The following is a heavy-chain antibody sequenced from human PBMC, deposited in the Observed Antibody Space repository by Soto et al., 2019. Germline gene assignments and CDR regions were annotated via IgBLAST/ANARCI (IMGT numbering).Heavy chain of an antibody. V-gene: IGHV3-30*18. CDR3: AKDQASGQGSFDS. J-gene: IGHJ4*02. Sequence: LRLSCAASGFTFNIYGMQWIRQAPDKGLEWVALISYDGSNQYYADSVKGRFTISRDNSKNTLFLQMNSLRADDTAVYYCAKDQASGQGSFDSWGQGTLVTLSS. CDR2: ISYDGSNQ. CDR1: GFTFNIYG.